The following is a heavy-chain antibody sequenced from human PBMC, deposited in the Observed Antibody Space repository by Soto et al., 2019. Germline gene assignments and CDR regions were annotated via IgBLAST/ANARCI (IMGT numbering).Heavy chain of an antibody. CDR1: GGSISNYY. CDR3: ARHRYSYGVYYFDY. D-gene: IGHD5-18*01. J-gene: IGHJ4*02. CDR2: IYYSGST. Sequence: PSETLSLTCIVSGGSISNYYWSWIRQPPGKGLEWIGYIYYSGSTNYNPSLTSRVTISVDTSKNQFSLKLSSVTAAVTAVYYCARHRYSYGVYYFDYWGQGTLVTVSS. V-gene: IGHV4-59*08.